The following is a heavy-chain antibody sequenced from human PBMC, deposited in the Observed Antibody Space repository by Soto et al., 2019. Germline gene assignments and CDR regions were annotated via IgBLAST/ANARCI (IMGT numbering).Heavy chain of an antibody. Sequence: SETLSLTCSVSGYLISIGYYWGWIRQTPGKGLEWLGSIDYSGRTYYNPSLKSRVSTSVDLSKNQFSLNLRSVTAADTAVYFCARDLRSGYDSYYFDYWGPGTLVTVSS. J-gene: IGHJ4*02. CDR2: IDYSGRT. V-gene: IGHV4-38-2*02. CDR3: ARDLRSGYDSYYFDY. CDR1: GYLISIGYY. D-gene: IGHD3-22*01.